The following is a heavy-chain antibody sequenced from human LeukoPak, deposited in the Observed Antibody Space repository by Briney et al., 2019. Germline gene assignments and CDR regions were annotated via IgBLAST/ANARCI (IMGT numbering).Heavy chain of an antibody. CDR2: ISYTSSYI. CDR1: GFTFSSYS. CDR3: ASAKLMVPRTFDAFDI. J-gene: IGHJ3*02. Sequence: AGGSLRLSCAASGFTFSSYSMNWVRQAPGKGLEWVSYISYTSSYIHYADSVKGRFTISRDNAKNSLYLQMNSLRAEDTAVYYCASAKLMVPRTFDAFDIWGQGTLVTVSS. D-gene: IGHD2-8*01. V-gene: IGHV3-21*01.